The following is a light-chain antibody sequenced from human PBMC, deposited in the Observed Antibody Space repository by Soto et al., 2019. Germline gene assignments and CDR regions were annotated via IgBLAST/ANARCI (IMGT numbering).Light chain of an antibody. CDR3: QQYNNWWT. CDR2: GAS. Sequence: EIVMTQSPATLSVSPGERATLSCRASQSVNSNLAWYQQKPGQAPRLLISGASTRATGIPARFSGSGSETEFTLTISNLQSEDFAVYYCQQYNNWWTFGQGTKVEMK. J-gene: IGKJ1*01. V-gene: IGKV3-15*01. CDR1: QSVNSN.